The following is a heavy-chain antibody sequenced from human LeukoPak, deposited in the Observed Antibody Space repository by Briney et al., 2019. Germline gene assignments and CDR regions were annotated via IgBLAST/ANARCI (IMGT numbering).Heavy chain of an antibody. CDR2: IRYDGSNK. Sequence: GGSLRLSCAASEFTFSNYGMHWVRQAPGKGLEGVAFIRYDGSNKDYADSVKGRFTISRDNSKNTLYLQLNSLRADDTAVFYCAKDQESGSSGWYAEEVFDSWGQGTLVTVSS. J-gene: IGHJ4*02. CDR3: AKDQESGSSGWYAEEVFDS. CDR1: EFTFSNYG. V-gene: IGHV3-30*02. D-gene: IGHD6-19*01.